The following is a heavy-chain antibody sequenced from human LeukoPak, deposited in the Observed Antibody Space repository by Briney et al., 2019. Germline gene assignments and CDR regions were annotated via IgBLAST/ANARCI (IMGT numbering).Heavy chain of an antibody. J-gene: IGHJ4*02. V-gene: IGHV3-73*01. CDR3: TTELVVAATQVDY. CDR2: IRSKANSYAT. CDR1: GFTFSNAW. D-gene: IGHD2-15*01. Sequence: GGSLRLSCAASGFTFSNAWMSWVRQASGKGLEWVGRIRSKANSYATAYAASVKGRFTISRDDSKNTAYLQMNSLKTEDTAVYYCTTELVVAATQVDYWGQGTLVTVSS.